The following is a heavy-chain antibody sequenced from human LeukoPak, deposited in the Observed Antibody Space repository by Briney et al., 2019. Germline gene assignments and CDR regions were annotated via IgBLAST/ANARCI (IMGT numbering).Heavy chain of an antibody. Sequence: GRSLRLSCAASGFTFSTYGMHWVRQAPGKGLEWVAVILYDGSTEYNADSVKGRFTISRDNSKNTLYLQMNSLRAEDTAVYYCAKDISGWYGSFAFDIWGQGTMVTVSS. V-gene: IGHV3-30-3*01. CDR2: ILYDGSTE. CDR1: GFTFSTYG. CDR3: AKDISGWYGSFAFDI. J-gene: IGHJ3*02. D-gene: IGHD6-19*01.